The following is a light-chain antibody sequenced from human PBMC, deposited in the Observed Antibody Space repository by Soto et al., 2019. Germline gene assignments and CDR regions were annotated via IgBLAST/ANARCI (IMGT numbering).Light chain of an antibody. CDR3: SSFTSSSTWV. V-gene: IGLV2-14*01. J-gene: IGLJ3*02. CDR1: SSDVGGYNY. CDR2: EVS. Sequence: QSALTQPASVSGSPGQSITISCTGTSSDVGGYNYVSWFQQYPGKAPKLMIYEVSNRPSGVSVRFSGSKSGNTASLTISGLQAEDEAEFYCSSFTSSSTWVFGGGTKLTVL.